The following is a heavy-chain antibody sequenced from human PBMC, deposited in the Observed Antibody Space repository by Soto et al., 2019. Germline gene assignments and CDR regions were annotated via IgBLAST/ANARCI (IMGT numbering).Heavy chain of an antibody. V-gene: IGHV4-4*02. CDR1: GGSITSNNL. CDR3: ARGSTTVVTPNWFDP. Sequence: QVQLQESGPGLVKSSETLFLTCAVSGGSITSNNLWSWIRHPPGQGLEWIGEIYHRGSANYNPSLKSRIIMSVDKSKNQFSLKLNSVTAADTAVYYCARGSTTVVTPNWFDPWGQGTLVTVSS. CDR2: IYHRGSA. J-gene: IGHJ5*02. D-gene: IGHD4-17*01.